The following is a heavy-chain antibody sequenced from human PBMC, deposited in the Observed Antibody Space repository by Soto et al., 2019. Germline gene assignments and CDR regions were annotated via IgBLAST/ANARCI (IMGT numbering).Heavy chain of an antibody. D-gene: IGHD5-18*01. Sequence: PGGSLRLSCAASGFTFSSYWMHWVRQAPGKGLVWVSRINPDGGATNYADSVKGRFTISRDNAKNTLYLQMNSLRAEDTAVFYCGRGGSDSPMAPGYWGQGTLVTVSS. J-gene: IGHJ4*02. CDR3: GRGGSDSPMAPGY. V-gene: IGHV3-74*01. CDR2: INPDGGAT. CDR1: GFTFSSYW.